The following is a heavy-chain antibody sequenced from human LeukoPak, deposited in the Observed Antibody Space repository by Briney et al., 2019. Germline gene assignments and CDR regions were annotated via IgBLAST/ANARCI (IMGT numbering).Heavy chain of an antibody. V-gene: IGHV3-30*18. CDR2: ISYDGSNK. CDR3: AKIIGVQQQLVDY. CDR1: GFTFSSYG. Sequence: GGSLRLSCAASGFTFSSYGMHWVRQAPGKGLEWVAVISYDGSNKYYADSVKGRFTISRDNSKNTLYLQVNSLRAEDTAVYYCAKIIGVQQQLVDYWGQGTLVTVSS. D-gene: IGHD6-13*01. J-gene: IGHJ4*02.